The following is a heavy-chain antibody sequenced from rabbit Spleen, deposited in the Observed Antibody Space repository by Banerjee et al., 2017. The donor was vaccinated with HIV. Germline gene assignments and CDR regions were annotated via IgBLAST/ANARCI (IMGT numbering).Heavy chain of an antibody. V-gene: IGHV1S45*01. CDR2: INAATAKP. Sequence: QEQLVESGGGLVRPEGSLKLSCTASGFSFSNKAVMCWVRQAPGKGLEWIACINAATAKPVYATWAKGRFTISRASSTTVTLQMTSLTAADTATYFCARDLAGAIGWNFYLWGPGTLVTVS. CDR3: ARDLAGAIGWNFYL. CDR1: GFSFSNKAV. D-gene: IGHD4-1*01. J-gene: IGHJ4*01.